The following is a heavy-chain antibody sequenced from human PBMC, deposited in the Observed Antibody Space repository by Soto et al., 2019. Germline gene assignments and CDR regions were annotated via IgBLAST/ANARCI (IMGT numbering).Heavy chain of an antibody. CDR3: ARRAVVAVTGSLDNWIDP. CDR2: IYYSGSI. D-gene: IGHD2-21*01. V-gene: IGHV4-39*07. CDR1: DVSINSPEYY. Sequence: SETLSLTCTVSDVSINSPEYYWGWIRQPPGRGLEWIGTIYYSGSIFYNPSLESRVTLSVDTSKNQFSLKVNSVTAADTAVYYCARRAVVAVTGSLDNWIDPWGQGILVTVSS. J-gene: IGHJ5*02.